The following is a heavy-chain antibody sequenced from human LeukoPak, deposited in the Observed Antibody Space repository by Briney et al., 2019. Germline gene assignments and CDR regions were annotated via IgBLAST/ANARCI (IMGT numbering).Heavy chain of an antibody. CDR1: GGSISSYY. CDR2: IYYSGST. J-gene: IGHJ3*02. CDR3: AREPQSTGAFDI. Sequence: KPSETLSLTCTVSGGSISSYYWSWIRQPPGKGLEWIGYIYYSGSTNYNPSLKSRVTISVDTSKNQFSLKLSSVTAADTAVYYCAREPQSTGAFDIWGQGTMVTVSS. V-gene: IGHV4-59*01. D-gene: IGHD2-2*01.